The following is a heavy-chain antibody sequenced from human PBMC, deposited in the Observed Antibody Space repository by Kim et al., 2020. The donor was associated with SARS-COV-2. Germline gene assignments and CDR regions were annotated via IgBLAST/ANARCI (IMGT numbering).Heavy chain of an antibody. V-gene: IGHV3-23*03. CDR2: IIHSDGST. CDR1: GFTFSSFA. Sequence: GGSLRLSCAGSGFTFSSFAMNWVRQSPGKGLEWVSIIHSDGSTKYADSVKGRFSISRDNSKDTVYLQMNSLRAEDTALYYCAKWAAFASGWTGPFDHWGQGTLVPVSS. J-gene: IGHJ4*01. D-gene: IGHD6-19*01. CDR3: AKWAAFASGWTGPFDH.